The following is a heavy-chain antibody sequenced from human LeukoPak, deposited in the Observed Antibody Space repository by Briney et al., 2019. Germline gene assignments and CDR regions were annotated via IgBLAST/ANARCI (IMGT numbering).Heavy chain of an antibody. CDR3: ARDRGPRYCSGGSCFSDYYYGMDV. Sequence: ASVKVSCKASGYTFTSYDINWVRQATGQGLEWMGWMNPNSGNTGYAQKFQGRVTMTRNTSISTAYMELSSLRSDDTAVYYCARDRGPRYCSGGSCFSDYYYGMDVWGQGTTVTVSS. J-gene: IGHJ6*02. CDR2: MNPNSGNT. CDR1: GYTFTSYD. V-gene: IGHV1-8*01. D-gene: IGHD2-15*01.